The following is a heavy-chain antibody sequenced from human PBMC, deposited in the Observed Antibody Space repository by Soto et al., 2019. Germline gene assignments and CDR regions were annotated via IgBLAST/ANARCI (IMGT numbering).Heavy chain of an antibody. CDR1: GFTFSSYA. CDR2: TSGSGGST. D-gene: IGHD1-1*01. J-gene: IGHJ6*02. Sequence: EVQLLESGGGLVQPGGSLRLSCAASGFTFSSYAMNWVRQAPGKGLEWVSSTSGSGGSTYFADSVKGRFTISRDNSKNTLYLQMNTLRAEDTAVYYCAKVQGSWNGFCYAMDVWGQGTTVTVSS. CDR3: AKVQGSWNGFCYAMDV. V-gene: IGHV3-23*01.